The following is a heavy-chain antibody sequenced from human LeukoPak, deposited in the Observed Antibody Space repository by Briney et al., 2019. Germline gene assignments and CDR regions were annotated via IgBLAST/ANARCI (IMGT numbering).Heavy chain of an antibody. V-gene: IGHV3-53*01. Sequence: GGSLRLSCAVSGFTVSSKYMSWVRQAQGKGLEWVSLIYSGGNTYYADSVKGRFTISRDNSKNTLYLQMNGLRAEDSAVYYCARAEGLFSGSVYGMDVWGQGTTVTVSS. CDR3: ARAEGLFSGSVYGMDV. D-gene: IGHD3-10*01. CDR2: IYSGGNT. J-gene: IGHJ6*02. CDR1: GFTVSSKY.